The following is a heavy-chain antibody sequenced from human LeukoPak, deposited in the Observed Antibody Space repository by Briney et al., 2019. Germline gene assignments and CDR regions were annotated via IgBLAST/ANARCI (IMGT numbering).Heavy chain of an antibody. J-gene: IGHJ4*02. CDR1: GFTFSNYA. CDR2: ISYDGSTK. V-gene: IGHV3-30*18. D-gene: IGHD3-10*01. CDR3: AKCPSRYGSNPYFDY. Sequence: PGRSLRLSCEASGFTFSNYAMHWVRRAPGKGLEWVALISYDGSTKHYADSVKGRFTISRDNSKNTLSLQINSLRSEDTAVYYCAKCPSRYGSNPYFDYWGQGTLVTVSS.